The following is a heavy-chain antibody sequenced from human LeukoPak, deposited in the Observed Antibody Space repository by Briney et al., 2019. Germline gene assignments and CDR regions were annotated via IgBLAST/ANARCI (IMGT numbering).Heavy chain of an antibody. Sequence: SETLSLTCTVSGGSISSSSYYWGWIRQPPGKGLEWIGSIYYSGSTYYNPSLKSRVTISVDTSKNQFSLKLSSVTPEDTAVYYCASLPYGSGSLTNWFDPWGQGTLVTVSS. CDR3: ASLPYGSGSLTNWFDP. D-gene: IGHD3-10*01. J-gene: IGHJ5*02. V-gene: IGHV4-39*01. CDR1: GGSISSSSYY. CDR2: IYYSGST.